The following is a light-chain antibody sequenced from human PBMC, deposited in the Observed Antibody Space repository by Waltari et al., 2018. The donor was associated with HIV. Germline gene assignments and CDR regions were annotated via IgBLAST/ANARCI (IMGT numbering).Light chain of an antibody. CDR2: RND. J-gene: IGLJ2*01. CDR1: NSNIGSNS. V-gene: IGLV1-47*01. Sequence: QSVLIQPPSPSGTPGQSVTISCSGSNSNIGSNSVSWYLQLPGTAPKLLIYRNDQRPSGVPDRFSGSKSGTSASLAISGLRSEDEADYYCAAWDDSLSGPVFGGGTKVTVL. CDR3: AAWDDSLSGPV.